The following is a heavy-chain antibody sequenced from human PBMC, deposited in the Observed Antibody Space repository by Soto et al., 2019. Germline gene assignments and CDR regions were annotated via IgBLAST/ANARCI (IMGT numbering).Heavy chain of an antibody. CDR2: IRSKAYGGTT. Sequence: PGGSLRLSCTTSGFNFGDYAMSWFLQAPGKGLEGVGFIRSKAYGGTTEYAASVKGRFTISRDDFKSTVYLQMNSLKSEDTGVYYCNADTVVKWGQGTLVTVSS. J-gene: IGHJ4*02. V-gene: IGHV3-49*03. D-gene: IGHD2-15*01. CDR1: GFNFGDYA. CDR3: NADTVVK.